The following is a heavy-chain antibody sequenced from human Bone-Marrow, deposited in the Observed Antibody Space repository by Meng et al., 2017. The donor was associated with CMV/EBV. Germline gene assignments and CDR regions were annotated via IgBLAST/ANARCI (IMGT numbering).Heavy chain of an antibody. CDR1: GYSFTSYW. J-gene: IGHJ4*02. CDR3: VRQGYGDYGDF. V-gene: IGHV5-51*01. CDR2: IYPGDSDT. Sequence: GGSLRLSCKGSGYSFTSYWIGWVRQMPGKGLEWMGIIYPGDSDTRYRPSFQGQVTISADKSISTAYLQWGTLKASDSAMYYCVRQGYGDYGDFWGQGTMVTVSS. D-gene: IGHD4-17*01.